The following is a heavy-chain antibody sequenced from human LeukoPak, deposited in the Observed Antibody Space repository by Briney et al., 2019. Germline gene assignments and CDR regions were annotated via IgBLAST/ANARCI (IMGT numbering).Heavy chain of an antibody. Sequence: PSETLSLTCTVSGGSINYDYWSWIRQSPGKRLEWIGYIHYSGATNYSPSLNSRATISVDTSKNQFSLKLSSVTAADTALYYCATLRGASTAVFDSWGQGTLVTVSS. V-gene: IGHV4-59*08. CDR1: GGSINYDY. J-gene: IGHJ4*02. D-gene: IGHD2-21*02. CDR3: ATLRGASTAVFDS. CDR2: IHYSGAT.